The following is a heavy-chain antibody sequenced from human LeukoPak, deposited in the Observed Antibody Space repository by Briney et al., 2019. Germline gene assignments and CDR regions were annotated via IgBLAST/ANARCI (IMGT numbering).Heavy chain of an antibody. CDR1: GGSFSGYY. CDR2: INHSGST. CDR3: ARASSDFWSGYIWFDP. D-gene: IGHD3-3*01. V-gene: IGHV4-34*01. Sequence: SETLSLTCAVYGGSFSGYYWSWIRQPPGKGLEWIGEINHSGSTNYNPSLKSRVTISVDMSKNQFSLKLSSVTAADTAVYYCARASSDFWSGYIWFDPWGQGTLVTVSS. J-gene: IGHJ5*02.